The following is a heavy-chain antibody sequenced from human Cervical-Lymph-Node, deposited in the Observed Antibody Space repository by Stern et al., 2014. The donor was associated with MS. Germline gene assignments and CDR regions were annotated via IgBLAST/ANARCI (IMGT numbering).Heavy chain of an antibody. CDR1: GFTFSSYW. Sequence: EVHLVESGGGLVQPGGSLRLSCAASGFTFSSYWMSWVRQAPGKGLEWVASIKQDGSEKYYVDSVKGRFTISRDNAKNSLYLQMNSLRAEDTAVYYCATTGTTWCFDYWGQGTLVTVSS. CDR2: IKQDGSEK. V-gene: IGHV3-7*01. CDR3: ATTGTTWCFDY. D-gene: IGHD1-1*01. J-gene: IGHJ4*02.